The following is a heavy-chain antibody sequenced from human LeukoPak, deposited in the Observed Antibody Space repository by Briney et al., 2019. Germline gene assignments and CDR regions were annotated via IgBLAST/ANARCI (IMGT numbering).Heavy chain of an antibody. CDR2: ITPLFGTA. CDR1: GGTFSKYT. D-gene: IGHD2-15*01. J-gene: IGHJ1*01. Sequence: SVKVSCKASGGTFSKYTISWVRQRPGQGLEWMGGITPLFGTANYAQKFQGRVTITADESASTAYMELSSLRFEDTAVYYCARGSSDIRSLIAHRGQGTLVTVSS. V-gene: IGHV1-69*13. CDR3: ARGSSDIRSLIAH.